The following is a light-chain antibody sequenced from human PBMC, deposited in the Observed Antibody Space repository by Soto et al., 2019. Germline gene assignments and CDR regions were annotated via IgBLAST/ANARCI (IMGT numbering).Light chain of an antibody. CDR3: QQYGDSLLT. Sequence: EIVLTQSPGTLSLSPGERGTLSCRASQIVTGDYLAWYQQKPGQAPRLLMYDASTRATGIPDRFSGSGSGTDFTLIISRLEPEDFAVYYCQQYGDSLLTFGQGTKVDIK. J-gene: IGKJ1*01. CDR1: QIVTGDY. V-gene: IGKV3-20*01. CDR2: DAS.